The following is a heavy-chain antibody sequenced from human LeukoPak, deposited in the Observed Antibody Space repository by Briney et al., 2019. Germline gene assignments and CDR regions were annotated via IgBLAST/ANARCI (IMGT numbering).Heavy chain of an antibody. J-gene: IGHJ3*02. CDR1: GFTFSSYG. V-gene: IGHV3-30*18. CDR3: AKESALTNAFDI. CDR2: ISYDGSNK. D-gene: IGHD1-14*01. Sequence: GRSLRLSCAASGFTFSSYGMHWVRQAPGKGLEWVAVISYDGSNKYYADSVEGRFTISRDNSKNTLYLQMNSLRAEDTAVYYCAKESALTNAFDIWGQGTMVTVSS.